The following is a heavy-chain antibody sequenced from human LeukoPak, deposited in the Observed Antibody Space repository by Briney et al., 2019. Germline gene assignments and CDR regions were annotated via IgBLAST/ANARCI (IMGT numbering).Heavy chain of an antibody. CDR2: IDWDDDK. D-gene: IGHD4-17*01. Sequence: SGPTLVNPTQTLTLTCTFSGFSLSTSGMCVIRIRQPPGKALEWLARIDWDDDKYYTTSLKTRLTISKDTSKNQVVLTMTNMNPVDTATYYCARLTTVTTHDAVDIWGQGTMVTVSS. V-gene: IGHV2-70*11. CDR3: ARLTTVTTHDAVDI. J-gene: IGHJ3*02. CDR1: GFSLSTSGMC.